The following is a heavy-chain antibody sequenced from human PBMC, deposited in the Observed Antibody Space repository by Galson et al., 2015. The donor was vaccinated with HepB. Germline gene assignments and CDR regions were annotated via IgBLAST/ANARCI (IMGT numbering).Heavy chain of an antibody. V-gene: IGHV3-21*01. CDR3: ARSGFRQWLPLGDAFDI. CDR1: GFTFSSYS. CDR2: ISSSSSYI. Sequence: SLRLSCAASGFTFSSYSMNWVRQAPGKGLEWVSSISSSSSYIYYADSVKGRFTISRDNAKNSLYLQMNSLRAEDTAVYYCARSGFRQWLPLGDAFDIWGQGTMVTVSS. J-gene: IGHJ3*02. D-gene: IGHD6-19*01.